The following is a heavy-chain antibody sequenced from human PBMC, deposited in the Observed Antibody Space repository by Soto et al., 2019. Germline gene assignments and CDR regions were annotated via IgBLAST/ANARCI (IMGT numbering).Heavy chain of an antibody. CDR2: SNIGNGNT. Sequence: QVQLVQSGAEVKKPGASVRVSCRTSGYTFTSYAIHWVRHAPGQGLEWMAWSNIGNGNTKYSQKCQGRVTVSRDTSASTAYMALSSLRSEDTAVDYCAREPLCGGVGYDHWLDPWGQGTLVTVSS. V-gene: IGHV1-3*04. CDR1: GYTFTSYA. CDR3: AREPLCGGVGYDHWLDP. D-gene: IGHD2-21*02. J-gene: IGHJ5*02.